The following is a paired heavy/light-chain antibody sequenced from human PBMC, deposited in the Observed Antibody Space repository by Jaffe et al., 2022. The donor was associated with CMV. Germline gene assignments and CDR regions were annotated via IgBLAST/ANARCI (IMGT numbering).Heavy chain of an antibody. Sequence: QVQLVESGGGVVQPGRSLRLSCAASGFTFSSYGMHWVRQAPGKGLEWVAVIWYDGSNKYYADSVKGRFTISRDNSKNTLYLQMNSLRAEDTAVYYCARGVEGYHYLDGSGSYYNGNHAFDIWGQGTMVTVSS. CDR2: IWYDGSNK. J-gene: IGHJ3*02. D-gene: IGHD3-10*01. CDR3: ARGVEGYHYLDGSGSYYNGNHAFDI. CDR1: GFTFSSYG. V-gene: IGHV3-33*08.
Light chain of an antibody. J-gene: IGKJ2*01. CDR3: QQYNSYQYT. CDR1: QSISSW. CDR2: KAS. V-gene: IGKV1-5*03. Sequence: DIQMTQSPSTLSASVGDRVTITCRASQSISSWLAWYQQKPGKAPKLLIYKASSLESGVPSRFSGSGSGTEFTLTISSLQPDDFATYYCQQYNSYQYTFGQGTKLEIK.